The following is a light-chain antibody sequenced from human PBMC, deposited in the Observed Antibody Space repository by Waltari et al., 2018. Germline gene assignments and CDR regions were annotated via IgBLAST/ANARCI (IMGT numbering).Light chain of an antibody. V-gene: IGKV3-15*01. Sequence: EIVMTLSPAALSVSPGERVTRACRASQSVDTNLAWYQQKPGQAPRLLIYGASTRATDIPARFSGSGSGTDFTLTISSLQPEDFAVYYCQQDYNLPRTFGQGTKVEIK. CDR3: QQDYNLPRT. CDR1: QSVDTN. CDR2: GAS. J-gene: IGKJ1*01.